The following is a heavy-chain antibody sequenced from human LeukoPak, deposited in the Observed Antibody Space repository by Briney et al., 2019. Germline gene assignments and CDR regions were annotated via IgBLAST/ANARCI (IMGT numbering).Heavy chain of an antibody. CDR2: ISSSSSTI. V-gene: IGHV3-48*01. Sequence: GGSLRLSGAASGLSSTSYSTNWVRHAQGKGLGWVSYISSSSSTIYYAVSVKGRFTISSDNAKNSLYLQMTSLRAEDTAVYCCAREGTAARLYAFDIWGRGTMVTVSS. D-gene: IGHD6-6*01. J-gene: IGHJ3*02. CDR3: AREGTAARLYAFDI. CDR1: GLSSTSYS.